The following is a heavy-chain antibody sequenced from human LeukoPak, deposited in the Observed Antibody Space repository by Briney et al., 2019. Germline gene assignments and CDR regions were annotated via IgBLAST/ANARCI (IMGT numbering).Heavy chain of an antibody. V-gene: IGHV3-53*01. J-gene: IGHJ4*02. CDR1: GFTVSTNQ. CDR2: IYSNGGT. D-gene: IGHD4-23*01. CDR3: ARGYGSNSHPGY. Sequence: PGGSLRLSCAASGFTVSTNQMSWVRQAPGKGLEWVSLIYSNGGTHYVDSVKGRFTISRDNSKNTLYLQMDSLRAEDTAAYYCARGYGSNSHPGYWGQGTLVTVSS.